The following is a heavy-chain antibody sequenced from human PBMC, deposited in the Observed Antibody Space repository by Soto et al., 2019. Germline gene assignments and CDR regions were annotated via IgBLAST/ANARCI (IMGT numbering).Heavy chain of an antibody. CDR1: GGSFSGYY. J-gene: IGHJ6*03. CDR2: INHSGST. CDR3: ARGPYDFWSGYMENYYYYYYMDV. V-gene: IGHV4-34*01. D-gene: IGHD3-3*01. Sequence: SETLSLTCAVYGGSFSGYYWSWIRQPPGKGLEWIGEINHSGSTNYNPSLKSRVTISVDTSKNQFSLKLSSVTAADTAVYYCARGPYDFWSGYMENYYYYYYMDVWGKGTTVTVSS.